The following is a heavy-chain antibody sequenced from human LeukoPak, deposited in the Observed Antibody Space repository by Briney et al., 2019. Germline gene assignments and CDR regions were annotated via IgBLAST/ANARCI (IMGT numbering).Heavy chain of an antibody. Sequence: GGSLRLSCAASGFTFSSYWMSWVRQAPGKGLEWVANIKQDGREKYYVDSVKGRFTISRDNAKNSLYLQMNSLRAEDTAVYYCARGSYYYGSGSYLPVDYWGQGTLVTVSS. CDR1: GFTFSSYW. V-gene: IGHV3-7*01. D-gene: IGHD3-10*01. CDR3: ARGSYYYGSGSYLPVDY. CDR2: IKQDGREK. J-gene: IGHJ4*02.